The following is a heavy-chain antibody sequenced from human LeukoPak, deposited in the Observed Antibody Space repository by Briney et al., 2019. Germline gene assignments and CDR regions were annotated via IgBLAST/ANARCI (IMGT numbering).Heavy chain of an antibody. J-gene: IGHJ4*02. CDR3: AREVGPGIAAVGTFDY. V-gene: IGHV4-4*07. D-gene: IGHD6-13*01. Sequence: SETLSLTCTVSGGSISSYYWSWIRQPAGKGLEWIGRIYTSGSTSYNPSLKSRVTLSGDTSKNQFSLELSSVTAADTAVYFCAREVGPGIAAVGTFDYWGQGTLVTVSS. CDR1: GGSISSYY. CDR2: IYTSGST.